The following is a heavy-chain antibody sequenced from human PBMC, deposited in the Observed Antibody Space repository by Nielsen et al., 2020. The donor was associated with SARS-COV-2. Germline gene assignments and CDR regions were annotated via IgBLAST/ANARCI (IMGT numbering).Heavy chain of an antibody. D-gene: IGHD6-13*01. Sequence: GESLKISCAAYGFTLSDCTMNWVRQAPGKGLEWVSYISSSGSTIYYADSVKGRFTISRDNAKNSLYLQMNSLRDEDTAVYYCARLAAAGAFYYYGMDVWGQGTTVTVSS. CDR1: GFTLSDCT. J-gene: IGHJ6*02. CDR3: ARLAAAGAFYYYGMDV. V-gene: IGHV3-48*02. CDR2: ISSSGSTI.